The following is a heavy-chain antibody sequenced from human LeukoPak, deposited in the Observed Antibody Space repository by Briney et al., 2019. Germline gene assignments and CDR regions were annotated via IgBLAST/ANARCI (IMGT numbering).Heavy chain of an antibody. V-gene: IGHV1-46*01. Sequence: ASVKVSCKASGYTFTSYYMHWVRQAPGQGLEWMGIINPSGGSTSYAQKFQGRVTMTRDTSTSTVYMELSSLRSEDTAVYYCARGPYYYDSSGYYYPGAAEYFQHWGQGTLVTVSS. D-gene: IGHD3-22*01. CDR2: INPSGGST. CDR3: ARGPYYYDSSGYYYPGAAEYFQH. CDR1: GYTFTSYY. J-gene: IGHJ1*01.